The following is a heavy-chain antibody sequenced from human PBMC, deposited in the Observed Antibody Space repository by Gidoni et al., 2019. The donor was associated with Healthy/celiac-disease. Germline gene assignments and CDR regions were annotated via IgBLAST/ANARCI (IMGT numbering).Heavy chain of an antibody. V-gene: IGHV3-30-3*01. CDR1: GFTFRSYA. CDR3: ARDKIVVVPGNWFDP. D-gene: IGHD3-22*01. J-gene: IGHJ5*02. CDR2: ISYDGSNK. Sequence: QVQLVESGGGVVQPGRSLRLSCAASGFTFRSYAMHWVRQAPGKGLEWVAVISYDGSNKYYADSVKGRFTISRDNSKNTLYLQMNSLRAEDTAVYYCARDKIVVVPGNWFDPWGQGTLVTVSS.